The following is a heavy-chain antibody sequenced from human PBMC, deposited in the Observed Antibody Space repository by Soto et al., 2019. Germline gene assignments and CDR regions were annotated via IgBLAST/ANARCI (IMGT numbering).Heavy chain of an antibody. CDR1: DGPISSGGYY. CDR2: IYYSGST. V-gene: IGHV4-31*03. D-gene: IGHD4-17*01. J-gene: IGHJ4*02. CDR3: ARGGVLDYGDFFDY. Sequence: SETLSLTCTVSDGPISSGGYYWSWIRQHPGKGLEWIGYIYYSGSTYYNPSLKSRVTISVDTSKNQFSLKLSSVTAADTAVYYCARGGVLDYGDFFDYWGQGTLVTVSS.